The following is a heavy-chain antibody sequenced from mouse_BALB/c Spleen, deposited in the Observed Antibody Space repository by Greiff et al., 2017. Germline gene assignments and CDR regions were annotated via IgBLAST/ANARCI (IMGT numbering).Heavy chain of an antibody. CDR2: ISSGGSYT. CDR3: ARLHWDFFDY. J-gene: IGHJ2*01. D-gene: IGHD4-1*01. CDR1: GFTFSSYG. Sequence: EVQVVESGGDLVKPGGSLKLSCAASGFTFSSYGMSWVRQTPDKRLEWVATISSGGSYTYYPDSVKGRFTISRDNAKNTLYLQMSSLKSEDTAMYYCARLHWDFFDYWGQGTTLTVSS. V-gene: IGHV5-6*01.